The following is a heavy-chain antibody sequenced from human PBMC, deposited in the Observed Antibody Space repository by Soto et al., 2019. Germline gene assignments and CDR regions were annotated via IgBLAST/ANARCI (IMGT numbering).Heavy chain of an antibody. CDR1: GFTFSSYS. Sequence: EVQLVESGGGLVKPGGSLRLSCAASGFTFSSYSMNWVRQAPGKGLEWVSSISSSSSYIYYADSVKGRFTISRDNAKNSLYLQMNSLRAEETALYYCAREYYYESSGYYPLDVWGQGTLVTVSS. CDR3: AREYYYESSGYYPLDV. D-gene: IGHD3-22*01. V-gene: IGHV3-21*01. CDR2: ISSSSSYI. J-gene: IGHJ4*02.